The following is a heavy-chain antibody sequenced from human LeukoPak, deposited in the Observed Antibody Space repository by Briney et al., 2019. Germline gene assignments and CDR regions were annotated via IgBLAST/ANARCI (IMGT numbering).Heavy chain of an antibody. D-gene: IGHD3-22*01. V-gene: IGHV4-4*07. J-gene: IGHJ4*02. Sequence: SETLSLTCTVSGGSISSYYWSWIRQPAGKGLEWIGRIYTSGSTNYNPSLKSRVTMSVDTSKNQFSLKLSSVTAADTAVYYCARDDYYDSSGPYFDYWAREPWSPSPQ. CDR1: GGSISSYY. CDR2: IYTSGST. CDR3: ARDDYYDSSGPYFDY.